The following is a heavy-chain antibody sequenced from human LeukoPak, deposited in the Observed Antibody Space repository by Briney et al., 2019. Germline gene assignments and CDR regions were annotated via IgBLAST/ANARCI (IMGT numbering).Heavy chain of an antibody. Sequence: AGTLSLTCTVSGDSINSLDLWSWVRQPPGKGLEWIGEMYLSGTTHSNPSVKSRVTISIDKSKNQFFLNLSSVTAADTAVYYCAGLVGRYSSGLYYYYFDYWGQGTLVTVSS. CDR2: MYLSGTT. D-gene: IGHD3-22*01. V-gene: IGHV4-4*02. CDR3: AGLVGRYSSGLYYYYFDY. CDR1: GDSINSLDL. J-gene: IGHJ4*02.